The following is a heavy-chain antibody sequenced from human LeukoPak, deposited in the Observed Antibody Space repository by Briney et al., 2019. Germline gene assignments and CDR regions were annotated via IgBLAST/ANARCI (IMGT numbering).Heavy chain of an antibody. J-gene: IGHJ3*02. V-gene: IGHV3-53*01. Sequence: GGSLRLSCAASGFTFSSYGMSWVRQAPGKGLEWVSVIYSGGSTYYADSVKGRFTISRDNSKNTLYLQMNSLRAEDTAVYYCARALTYYYDSSGPPDAFDIWGQGTMVTVSS. D-gene: IGHD3-22*01. CDR2: IYSGGST. CDR1: GFTFSSYG. CDR3: ARALTYYYDSSGPPDAFDI.